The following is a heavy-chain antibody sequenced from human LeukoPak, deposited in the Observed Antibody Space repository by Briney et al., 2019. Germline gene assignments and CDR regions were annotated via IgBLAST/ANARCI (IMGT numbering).Heavy chain of an antibody. D-gene: IGHD3-10*01. Sequence: GGSLRLSCAASGFTFSSYSMNWVRQAPGRGLEWVSSISSSSSYIYYADSVKGRFTISRDNAKNSLYLQMNSLRAEDMAVYYCAREGLLWFGDLPDAFDIWGQGTMVTVSS. CDR2: ISSSSSYI. J-gene: IGHJ3*02. V-gene: IGHV3-21*01. CDR3: AREGLLWFGDLPDAFDI. CDR1: GFTFSSYS.